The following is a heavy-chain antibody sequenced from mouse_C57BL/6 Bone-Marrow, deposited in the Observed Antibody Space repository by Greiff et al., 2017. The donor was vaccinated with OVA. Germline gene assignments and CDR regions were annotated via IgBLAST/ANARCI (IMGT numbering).Heavy chain of an antibody. CDR1: GFNIKDDY. CDR2: IDPENGDT. D-gene: IGHD1-1*01. Sequence: VQLQQSGAELVRPGASVKLSCTASGFNIKDDYMHWVKQRPEQGLEWIGWIDPENGDTEYASKFQGKATITADTSSNTAYLQLSSLTSEDTAVYYCTLYYYGSSYFDCWGQGTTLTVSS. CDR3: TLYYYGSSYFDC. J-gene: IGHJ2*01. V-gene: IGHV14-4*01.